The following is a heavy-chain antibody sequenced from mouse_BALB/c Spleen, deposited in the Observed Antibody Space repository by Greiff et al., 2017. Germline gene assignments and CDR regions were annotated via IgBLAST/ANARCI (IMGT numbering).Heavy chain of an antibody. CDR3: ARLDYDSWFAY. J-gene: IGHJ3*01. D-gene: IGHD2-4*01. V-gene: IGHV5-6-2*01. CDR1: GFTFSSYY. Sequence: EVKVEESGGGLVKLGGSLKLSCAASGFTFSSYYMSWVRQTPEKRLELVAAINSNGGSTYYPDTVKGRFTISRDNAKNTLYLQMSSLKSEDTALYYCARLDYDSWFAYWGQGTLVTVSA. CDR2: INSNGGST.